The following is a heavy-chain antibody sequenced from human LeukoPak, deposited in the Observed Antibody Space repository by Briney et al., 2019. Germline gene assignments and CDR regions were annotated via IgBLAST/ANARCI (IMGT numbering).Heavy chain of an antibody. D-gene: IGHD1-26*01. CDR1: GFTFSSYW. V-gene: IGHV3-7*01. CDR2: IKQEGSER. J-gene: IGHJ4*02. CDR3: ARDPRSGSYFDY. Sequence: GGSLRLSCAASGFTFSSYWMSWVRQAPGKGLEGVANIKQEGSERYYVDSVKGRFTISRDNAKNSLYLQMNSLRAEDTAVYYCARDPRSGSYFDYWGQGPLVSVFS.